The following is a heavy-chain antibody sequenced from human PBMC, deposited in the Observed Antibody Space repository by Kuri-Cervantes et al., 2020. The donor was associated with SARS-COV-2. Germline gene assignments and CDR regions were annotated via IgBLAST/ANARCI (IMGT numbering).Heavy chain of an antibody. Sequence: SLKISCAASGFTFDDYAMHWVRQAPGKGLEWVSGISWNSGSIGYADSVKGRFTISRDNAKNSLYLQVNSLRAEDTAVYYCARDSGRYSSGWYTRRTPYFDYWGQGTLVTVSS. CDR1: GFTFDDYA. CDR3: ARDSGRYSSGWYTRRTPYFDY. D-gene: IGHD6-19*01. CDR2: ISWNSGSI. V-gene: IGHV3-9*01. J-gene: IGHJ4*02.